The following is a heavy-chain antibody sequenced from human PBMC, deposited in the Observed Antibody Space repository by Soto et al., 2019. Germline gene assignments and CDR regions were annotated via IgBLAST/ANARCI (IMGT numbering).Heavy chain of an antibody. CDR1: GFTVSSNY. J-gene: IGHJ3*02. CDR2: IYSGGST. D-gene: IGHD5-18*01. Sequence: GSLRLSCAASGFTVSSNYMSWVRQAPGKGLEWVSVIYSGGSTYYADSVKGRFTISRDNSKNTLYLQMNSLRAEDTAVYYCARAGDTAMVIAFDIWGQGTMVTVSS. CDR3: ARAGDTAMVIAFDI. V-gene: IGHV3-66*01.